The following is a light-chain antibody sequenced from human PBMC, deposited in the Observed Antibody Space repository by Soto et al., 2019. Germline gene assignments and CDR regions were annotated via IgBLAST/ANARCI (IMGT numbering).Light chain of an antibody. CDR1: SSDVGGYDY. Sequence: QSALTQPRSVSASPGQSVTISCTGTSSDVGGYDYVSWYQQHPGKAPKVVVYDVTKRPSGVPDRFSGSKSGNTASLTISGLQAEDEADYYCSSYTSSSTLDVFGTGTKLTVL. J-gene: IGLJ1*01. CDR3: SSYTSSSTLDV. CDR2: DVT. V-gene: IGLV2-11*01.